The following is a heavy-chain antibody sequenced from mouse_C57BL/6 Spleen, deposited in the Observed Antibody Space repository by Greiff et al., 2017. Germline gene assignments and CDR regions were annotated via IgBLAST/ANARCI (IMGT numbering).Heavy chain of an antibody. CDR1: GFNIKDYY. CDR2: IEPEDGDT. Sequence: EVQGVESGAELVRPGASVKLSCTASGFNIKDYYMHWVKQRPEQGLEWIGRIEPEDGDTEYAPKFQGKATMTADTSSNTAYLQLSSLTSEDTAVDYCTTYTLGREGAWFAYWGQGTLVTVSA. CDR3: TTYTLGREGAWFAY. D-gene: IGHD3-1*01. J-gene: IGHJ3*01. V-gene: IGHV14-1*01.